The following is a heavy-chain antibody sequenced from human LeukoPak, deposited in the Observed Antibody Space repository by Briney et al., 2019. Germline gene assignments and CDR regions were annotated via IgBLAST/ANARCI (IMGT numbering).Heavy chain of an antibody. CDR3: VRHIEYLAPAR. CDR1: GIAFAGSA. J-gene: IGHJ4*02. D-gene: IGHD2-15*01. Sequence: PGGSLRLSCAASGIAFAGSALHWVRQASGKGLEWVGCVRSHEKNYATLYGASVKGRFIISRDDSRNTASLQMSSLRIEDTAVYFCVRHIEYLAPARWGQGTLVTVSS. V-gene: IGHV3-73*01. CDR2: VRSHEKNYAT.